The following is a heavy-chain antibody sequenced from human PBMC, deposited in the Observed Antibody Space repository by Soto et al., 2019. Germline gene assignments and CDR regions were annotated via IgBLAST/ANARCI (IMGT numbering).Heavy chain of an antibody. CDR3: AKATTNGGWFNPFDS. CDR1: GFRFVNYA. V-gene: IGHV3-23*01. J-gene: IGHJ4*02. Sequence: PGGSLRISCADSGFRFVNYAMNWVRQAPGKGLEWVSGLSGSGTSTYYADSVKGRFTISRDNSRDTLFLQMNSLTADDTAVYYCAKATTNGGWFNPFDSWGQGALVTVSS. CDR2: LSGSGTST. D-gene: IGHD6-19*01.